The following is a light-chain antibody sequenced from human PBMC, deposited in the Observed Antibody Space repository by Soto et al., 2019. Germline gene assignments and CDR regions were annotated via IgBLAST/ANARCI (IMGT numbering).Light chain of an antibody. CDR1: SSNIGSNT. V-gene: IGLV1-44*01. J-gene: IGLJ2*01. Sequence: QSVLTQPPSASGTPGQRVIISCYGSSSNIGSNTVNWYHQLPGTAPKLLIYSHNHRPSGVPDRFSSSKSGTSASLAISGLQSEDEADYYCAAWDDNLNAPVFGGGTTLTV. CDR2: SHN. CDR3: AAWDDNLNAPV.